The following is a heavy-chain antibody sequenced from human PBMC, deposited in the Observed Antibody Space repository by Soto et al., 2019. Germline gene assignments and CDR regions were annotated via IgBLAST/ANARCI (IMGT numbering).Heavy chain of an antibody. CDR1: GYTFTDYY. CDR2: INPYSGGT. V-gene: IGHV1-2*02. Sequence: QVQLVQSGAEVKKPGASVQVSCKASGYTFTDYYINWVRQAPGQGLEWMGWINPYSGGTHYAEKFQGRVTMTRDTSISTGQMELGRMGSDDTAVYYGARGGGGGRRFIFDCWGQGTLVTVSS. D-gene: IGHD3-16*01. CDR3: ARGGGGGRRFIFDC. J-gene: IGHJ4*02.